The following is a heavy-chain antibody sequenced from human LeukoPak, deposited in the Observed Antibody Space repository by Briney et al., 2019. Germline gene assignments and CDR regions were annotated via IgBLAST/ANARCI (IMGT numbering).Heavy chain of an antibody. Sequence: SETLSLTCAVYGGSFSGYYWSWIRQPPGKGLEWIGEINHSGSTNYNPSLKSLVTISVDTSKNQFSLKLSSVTAADTAVYYCARISRGPIDHWGQGTLVTVSS. CDR3: ARISRGPIDH. V-gene: IGHV4-34*01. CDR2: INHSGST. CDR1: GGSFSGYY. J-gene: IGHJ4*02.